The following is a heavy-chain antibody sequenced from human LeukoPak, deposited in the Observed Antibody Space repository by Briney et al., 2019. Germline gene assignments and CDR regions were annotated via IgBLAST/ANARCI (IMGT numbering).Heavy chain of an antibody. CDR1: GYTFTGYY. J-gene: IGHJ4*02. CDR3: DAGGGGDYCSGGSCYGFDY. V-gene: IGHV1-2*02. D-gene: IGHD2-15*01. CDR2: INPNSGGT. Sequence: ASVKVSCKASGYTFTGYYMHWVRQAPGQGLEWMGWINPNSGGTNYAQKFQGRVTMTRDTSISTAYMELSRLRSDDTAVYYCDAGGGGDYCSGGSCYGFDYWGQGTLVTVSS.